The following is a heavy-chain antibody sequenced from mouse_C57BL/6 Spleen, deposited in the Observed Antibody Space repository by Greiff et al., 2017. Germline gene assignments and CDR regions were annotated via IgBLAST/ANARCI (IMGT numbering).Heavy chain of an antibody. D-gene: IGHD1-1*01. Sequence: QVQLQQPGAELVRPGSSVKLSCKASGYTFTSYWMHWVKQRPIQGLEWIGNIDPSDSETHYNQKFKDKATLTVDKSSSTAYMQLSSLTSEDSAVXYCARDYGSREGNGYFDVWGTGTTVTVSS. V-gene: IGHV1-52*01. J-gene: IGHJ1*03. CDR3: ARDYGSREGNGYFDV. CDR2: IDPSDSET. CDR1: GYTFTSYW.